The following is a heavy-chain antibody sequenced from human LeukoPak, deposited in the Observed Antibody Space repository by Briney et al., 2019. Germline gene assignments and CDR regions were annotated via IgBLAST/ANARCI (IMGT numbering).Heavy chain of an antibody. Sequence: GGSLRLSCAASGFTFSSYAMSWVRQAPGKGLEWVSAISGSGGSTYYADSVKGRFTISRDNSKNTLYLQMNSLRAEDTAVYHCAKNKDYCSSSTYYYQNGMDVWGQGTTVAVSS. J-gene: IGHJ6*02. CDR1: GFTFSSYA. V-gene: IGHV3-23*01. CDR2: ISGSGGST. D-gene: IGHD2-2*01. CDR3: AKNKDYCSSSTYYYQNGMDV.